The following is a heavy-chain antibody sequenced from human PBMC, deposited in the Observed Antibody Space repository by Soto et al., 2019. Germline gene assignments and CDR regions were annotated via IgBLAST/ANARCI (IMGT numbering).Heavy chain of an antibody. J-gene: IGHJ6*02. V-gene: IGHV3-21*01. Sequence: EVQLVESGGGLVKPGGSLRLSCAASGFTFSSYSMNWVRQAPGKGLEWVSSISSSSSYIYYADSVKGRFTISRDNAKNSLYLQMNSLRAEDTAVYYCASGPYCGGDCYHHYYYGMDVWGQGTTVTVSS. D-gene: IGHD2-21*02. CDR3: ASGPYCGGDCYHHYYYGMDV. CDR1: GFTFSSYS. CDR2: ISSSSSYI.